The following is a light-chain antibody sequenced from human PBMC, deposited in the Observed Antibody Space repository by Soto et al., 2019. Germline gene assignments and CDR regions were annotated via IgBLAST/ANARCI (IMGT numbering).Light chain of an antibody. J-gene: IGKJ2*01. CDR1: QSVTSNY. CDR2: GAS. Sequence: EIVLTQSPGILSLSPGERATLSCRASQSVTSNYLAWYQQKRGQAPRLVIYGASTRATGIPDRFSGSGSGTDFTLTISRLEPEDSEVYYCQHYGTSPRTFGQGTKLEIK. CDR3: QHYGTSPRT. V-gene: IGKV3-20*01.